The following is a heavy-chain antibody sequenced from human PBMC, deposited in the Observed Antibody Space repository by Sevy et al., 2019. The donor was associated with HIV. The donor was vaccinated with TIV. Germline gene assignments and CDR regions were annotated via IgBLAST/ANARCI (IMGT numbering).Heavy chain of an antibody. J-gene: IGHJ6*02. CDR1: GFTFSTYG. V-gene: IGHV3-30*02. D-gene: IGHD2-2*01. CDR3: AKRLRIVVVPAAIDYYYGMDV. Sequence: GGSLRLSCAASGFTFSTYGMHWVRQAPGKGLEWVAFIRFDGTIQYYTDSVKGRLTISSGNSKNTLYLQIKSLKAEDKAVNFGAKRLRIVVVPAAIDYYYGMDVWGQGTTVTVSS. CDR2: IRFDGTIQ.